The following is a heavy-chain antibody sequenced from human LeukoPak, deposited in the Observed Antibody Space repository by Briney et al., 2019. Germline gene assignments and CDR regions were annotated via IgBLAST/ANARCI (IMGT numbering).Heavy chain of an antibody. J-gene: IGHJ4*02. D-gene: IGHD2-15*01. V-gene: IGHV3-21*01. CDR3: ARAYCSGGSCYPFDY. CDR2: TSSSSSYI. CDR1: GFTFSSYY. Sequence: PGGSLRLSCAASGFTFSSYYMNWVRQAPGKGLEWVSSTSSSSSYIYYADSVKGRFTISRDTAKNSLYLQMNSLRAEDTAVYYCARAYCSGGSCYPFDYWGQGTLVTVSS.